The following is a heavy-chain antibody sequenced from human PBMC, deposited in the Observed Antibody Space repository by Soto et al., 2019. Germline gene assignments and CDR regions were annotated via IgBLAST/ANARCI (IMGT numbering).Heavy chain of an antibody. J-gene: IGHJ4*02. CDR2: ITYDGSNK. D-gene: IGHD1-7*01. Sequence: GGSLRRSCQASGFNLDHYGMHWVRQAPGKGLEWVAVITYDGSNKYYADSVKGRFTISRDNSKNTPSLHLNTLKPEDTAVYHCAKDRVGGTFYTPLGFWGQGTLVTVSS. CDR3: AKDRVGGTFYTPLGF. CDR1: GFNLDHYG. V-gene: IGHV3-30*18.